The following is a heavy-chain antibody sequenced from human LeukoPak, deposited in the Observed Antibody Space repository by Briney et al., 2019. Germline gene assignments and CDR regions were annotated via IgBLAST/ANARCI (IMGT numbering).Heavy chain of an antibody. J-gene: IGHJ3*02. CDR2: IYYSGST. D-gene: IGHD5-12*01. V-gene: IGHV4-59*01. CDR3: ARGWVRFDAFDI. Sequence: SETLSLTCTVSGGSISSYYWSWIRQPPGKGLEWIGYIYYSGSTSYNPSLKSRVTISVDTSKNQFSLKLSSVTAADTAVYYCARGWVRFDAFDIWGQGTMVTVSS. CDR1: GGSISSYY.